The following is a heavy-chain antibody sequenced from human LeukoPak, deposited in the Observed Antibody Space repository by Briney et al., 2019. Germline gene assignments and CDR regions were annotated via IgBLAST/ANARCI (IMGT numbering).Heavy chain of an antibody. V-gene: IGHV3-23*01. CDR2: ISGSGGST. D-gene: IGHD6-19*01. CDR3: AKDLNPRHSSGWYVEYYYYYYYMDV. Sequence: PGGSLRLSCAASGFPFSDYFMTWIRQAPGKGLEWVSAISGSGGSTYYADSVKGRFTISRDNSKNTLYLQMNSLRAEDTAVYYCAKDLNPRHSSGWYVEYYYYYYYMDVWGKGTTVTVSS. CDR1: GFPFSDYF. J-gene: IGHJ6*03.